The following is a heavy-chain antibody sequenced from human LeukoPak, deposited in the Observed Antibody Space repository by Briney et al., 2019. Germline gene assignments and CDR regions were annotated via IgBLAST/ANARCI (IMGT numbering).Heavy chain of an antibody. V-gene: IGHV1-2*02. CDR2: INPNSGGI. CDR3: ARAGNGGSYPDDAFDI. Sequence: GASVKVSCKASGYTFTGYYMHWVRQAPGQGLEWMGWINPNSGGINYAQKFQGRVTMTRDTSISTAYMELSRLRSDDTAVYYCARAGNGGSYPDDAFDIWGQGTMVTVSS. J-gene: IGHJ3*02. CDR1: GYTFTGYY. D-gene: IGHD1-26*01.